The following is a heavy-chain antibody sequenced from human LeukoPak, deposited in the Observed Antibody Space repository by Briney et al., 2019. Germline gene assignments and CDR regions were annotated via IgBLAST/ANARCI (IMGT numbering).Heavy chain of an antibody. V-gene: IGHV5-51*01. D-gene: IGHD3-10*01. CDR1: GYSFTSHW. J-gene: IGHJ4*02. Sequence: PGESLKISCKGSGYSFTSHWIGWVRQMPGKGLEWMGIVNPDDSDTIYSPSFQGQVTISADESITTAYLRWSSLKASGTAMYYCARLRWPRGGRSSFDYWGQGALVTVSS. CDR3: ARLRWPRGGRSSFDY. CDR2: VNPDDSDT.